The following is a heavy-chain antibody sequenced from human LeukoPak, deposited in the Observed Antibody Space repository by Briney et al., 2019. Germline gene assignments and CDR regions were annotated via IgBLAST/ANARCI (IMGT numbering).Heavy chain of an antibody. CDR3: ARDGGSSSWYPYYFDY. V-gene: IGHV1-24*01. CDR2: FDPEDGET. Sequence: ASVKVSCKVSGYTLTELSMHWERQAPGKGLEWMGGFDPEDGETIYAQRFQGRVTMTEDTSTDTAYMELSSLRSEDTAVYYCARDGGSSSWYPYYFDYWGQGTLVTVSS. D-gene: IGHD6-13*01. J-gene: IGHJ4*02. CDR1: GYTLTELS.